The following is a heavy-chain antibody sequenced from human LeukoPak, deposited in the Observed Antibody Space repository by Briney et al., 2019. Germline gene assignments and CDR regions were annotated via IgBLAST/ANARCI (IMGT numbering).Heavy chain of an antibody. CDR1: GYTFTSYG. Sequence: ASVKVSCKASGYTFTSYGISWVRQAPGQGLEWMGWISAYNGNTNYAQKFQGRVTMTRDTSISTAYMELSRLRSDDTAVYYCARDDRRITMIVNDYWGQGTLVTVSS. CDR2: ISAYNGNT. CDR3: ARDDRRITMIVNDY. V-gene: IGHV1-18*01. D-gene: IGHD3-22*01. J-gene: IGHJ4*02.